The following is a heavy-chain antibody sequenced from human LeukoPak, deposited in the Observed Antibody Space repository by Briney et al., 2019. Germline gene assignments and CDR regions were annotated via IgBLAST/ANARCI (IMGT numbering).Heavy chain of an antibody. Sequence: GASVKVSCKASGYTFTSYYMHWVRQAPGQGLEWMGWINTYDGKTNYVQKFQGRVTMTTDTSTSTAYMELWSLRSDDTALYYCAKRREGNWFYPWGQGTMVTVSS. CDR1: GYTFTSYY. D-gene: IGHD5-24*01. J-gene: IGHJ5*02. V-gene: IGHV1-18*04. CDR2: INTYDGKT. CDR3: AKRREGNWFYP.